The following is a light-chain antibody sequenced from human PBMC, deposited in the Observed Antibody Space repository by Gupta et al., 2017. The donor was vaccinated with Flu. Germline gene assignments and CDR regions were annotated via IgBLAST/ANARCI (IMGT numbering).Light chain of an antibody. CDR3: QKYDDAPWT. Sequence: ITMTQSLSSLSAAVGDTVTITCRASQGIRSSLAWYQQKPGKVPKILIYGASTLHSGAPSRFSGRGFGTYFTLTITSLQPEDVATYYCQKYDDAPWTFGQGTKVEMK. V-gene: IGKV1-27*01. CDR1: QGIRSS. CDR2: GAS. J-gene: IGKJ1*01.